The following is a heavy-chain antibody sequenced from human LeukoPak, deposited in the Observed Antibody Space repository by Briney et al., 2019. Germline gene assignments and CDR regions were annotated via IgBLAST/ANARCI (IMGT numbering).Heavy chain of an antibody. D-gene: IGHD3-3*01. J-gene: IGHJ3*02. CDR3: ARGGPVPRITIFGVIFDAFDI. CDR1: GGSISSGGYY. V-gene: IGHV4-31*03. Sequence: SETLSLTCTVSGGSISSGGYYWSWIRQHPGKGLEWIGYIYYSGSTYYNPSLKSRVTISVDTSKNQFSLKLSSVTAADTAVYYCARGGPVPRITIFGVIFDAFDIWGQGTMVTVSS. CDR2: IYYSGST.